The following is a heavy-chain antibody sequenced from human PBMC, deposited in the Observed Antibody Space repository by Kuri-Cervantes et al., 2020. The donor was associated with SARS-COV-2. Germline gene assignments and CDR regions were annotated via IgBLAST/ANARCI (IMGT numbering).Heavy chain of an antibody. CDR3: ANDGGDTVLLFDY. CDR1: GFTFSSCG. J-gene: IGHJ4*02. Sequence: GESLKISCAASGFTFSSCGMHWVRQAPGKGLEWVAVISYDGSNKYYADSVKGRVTISRDNSKNSLYLQMNSLRAEDTAVYYCANDGGDTVLLFDYWGQGTLVTVSS. V-gene: IGHV3-30*18. D-gene: IGHD5-18*01. CDR2: ISYDGSNK.